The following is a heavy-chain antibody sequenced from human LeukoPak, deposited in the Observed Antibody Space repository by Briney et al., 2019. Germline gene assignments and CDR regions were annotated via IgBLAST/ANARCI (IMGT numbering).Heavy chain of an antibody. CDR1: GFTFSNAW. CDR2: IYSGGDT. D-gene: IGHD3-10*01. Sequence: GGSLRLSCAASGFTFSNAWMSWVRQAPGKGLEWVSVIYSGGDTYYADSVKGRFTISRDSSKNTLFLQMNSLRAEDTAVYFCSRTSYGSGSYSDYWGQGTLVTVSS. V-gene: IGHV3-66*01. J-gene: IGHJ4*02. CDR3: SRTSYGSGSYSDY.